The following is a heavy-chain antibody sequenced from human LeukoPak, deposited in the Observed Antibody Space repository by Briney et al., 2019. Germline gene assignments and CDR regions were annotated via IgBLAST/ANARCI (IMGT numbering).Heavy chain of an antibody. V-gene: IGHV3-64D*06. CDR1: GFTFSSYA. CDR3: VKDRVSISSSGYFDY. J-gene: IGHJ4*02. D-gene: IGHD6-13*01. Sequence: GGSLRLSCSASGFTFSSYAMHWVRQAPGKGLEYVSAISSNGGSTYYADSVKGRFTISRDNSKNTLYLQVSSLRAEDTAVYYCVKDRVSISSSGYFDYRGQGTLVTVSS. CDR2: ISSNGGST.